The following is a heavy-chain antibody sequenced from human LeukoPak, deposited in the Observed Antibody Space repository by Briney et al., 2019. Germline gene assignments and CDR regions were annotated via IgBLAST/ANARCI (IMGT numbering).Heavy chain of an antibody. Sequence: PGGSLRLSCAASGFTFSSYAMSWVRQAPGKGLEWVSAISGSGGSTYYADSVKGRFTISRDNSKNTLYLQMNSLRAEDTAVYYCARDRANYGGSPSDYWGQGTLVTVSS. CDR1: GFTFSSYA. D-gene: IGHD4-23*01. J-gene: IGHJ4*02. CDR2: ISGSGGST. CDR3: ARDRANYGGSPSDY. V-gene: IGHV3-23*01.